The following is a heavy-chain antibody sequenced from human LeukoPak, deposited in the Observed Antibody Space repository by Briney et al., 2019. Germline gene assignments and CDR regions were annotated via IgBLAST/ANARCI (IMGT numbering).Heavy chain of an antibody. Sequence: GGSLRLSCAASGFTFSSYSMNWVRQAPGKGLEWVSSISSSSSYIYYADSVKGRFTISRDNAMNTLYLQMNSLRAEDTAVYYCARAESSGSVRWGQGTLVTVSS. CDR1: GFTFSSYS. V-gene: IGHV3-21*01. J-gene: IGHJ4*02. CDR2: ISSSSSYI. D-gene: IGHD3-10*01. CDR3: ARAESSGSVR.